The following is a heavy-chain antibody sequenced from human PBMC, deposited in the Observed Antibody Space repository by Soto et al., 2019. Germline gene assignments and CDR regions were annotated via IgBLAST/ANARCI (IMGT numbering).Heavy chain of an antibody. CDR3: AKGGASRVDALDV. J-gene: IGHJ3*01. V-gene: IGHV3-9*01. Sequence: EVQLVESGGGLAQPGRSLRLSCAASGFIFDEYAMHWVRQVPGKGLEWVSTVGWNSATIAYADSVKGRFIISRDSATNSLYLQMSSLRPEDTAFYYCAKGGASRVDALDVWGQGTLVTVSS. CDR1: GFIFDEYA. D-gene: IGHD3-16*01. CDR2: VGWNSATI.